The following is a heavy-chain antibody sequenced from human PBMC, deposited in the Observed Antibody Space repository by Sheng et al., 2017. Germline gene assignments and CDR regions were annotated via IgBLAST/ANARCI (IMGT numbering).Heavy chain of an antibody. V-gene: IGHV1-18*01. CDR1: GYTFSANG. CDR3: AREGLDRFDY. Sequence: QVQLMQSGAEVKKPGASVKVSCKASGYTFSANGISWVRQAPGQGLEWMGWMSAYNGDTNFMQKYQGRLTMTRDTSTNTAYMELRSLRSDDTAVYYCAREGLDRFDYWGQGTLVTVSS. J-gene: IGHJ4*02. CDR2: MSAYNGDT.